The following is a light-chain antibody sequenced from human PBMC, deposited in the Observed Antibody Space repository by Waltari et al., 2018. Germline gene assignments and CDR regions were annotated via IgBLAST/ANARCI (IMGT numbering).Light chain of an antibody. J-gene: IGLJ2*01. Sequence: QSALTQPASVSGSPGQSITIPCTGTNNDIGSYNLVSWYHQHPGKAPKVIIFEVNKRPSGVSNRFSGSKSGNTASLTVSGLHPEDEADYYCCSYAGTPRVVFGGGTKLTVL. V-gene: IGLV2-23*02. CDR1: NNDIGSYNL. CDR2: EVN. CDR3: CSYAGTPRVV.